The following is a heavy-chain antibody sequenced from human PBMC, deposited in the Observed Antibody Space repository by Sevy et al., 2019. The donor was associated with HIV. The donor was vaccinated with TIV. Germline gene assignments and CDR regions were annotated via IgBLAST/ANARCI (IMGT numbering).Heavy chain of an antibody. CDR3: AGARDYYDDNSGYFDY. J-gene: IGHJ4*02. CDR2: FDPEDGET. D-gene: IGHD3-22*01. V-gene: IGHV1-24*01. CDR1: GYSLTKIS. Sequence: ASVKVSCKVSGYSLTKISMHWVRQAPGKGLEWMGRFDPEDGETIYAQRFQGRLTMTEDTYTDTAYMELSSVRSEDTAVYYCAGARDYYDDNSGYFDYWGQGTLVTVSS.